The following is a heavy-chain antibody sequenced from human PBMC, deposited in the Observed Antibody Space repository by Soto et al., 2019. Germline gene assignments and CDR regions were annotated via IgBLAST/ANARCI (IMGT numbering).Heavy chain of an antibody. J-gene: IGHJ6*02. V-gene: IGHV3-53*01. CDR1: GFTVSSNY. D-gene: IGHD1-26*01. CDR2: IYSGGST. Sequence: AGSLRLSCAASGFTVSSNYMSWVRQAPGKGLEWVSVIYSGGSTYYADSVKGRFTISRDNSKNTLYLQMNSLRAEDTAVYYCASGWVGLDYYYYGMDVWGQGTTVTVSS. CDR3: ASGWVGLDYYYYGMDV.